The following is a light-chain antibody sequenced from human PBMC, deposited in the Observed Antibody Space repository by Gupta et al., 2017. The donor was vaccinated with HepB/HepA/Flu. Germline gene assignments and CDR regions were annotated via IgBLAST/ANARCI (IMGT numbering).Light chain of an antibody. CDR3: QQSYRYPRT. Sequence: DIQMTQSPSSLSASVGDRVTITCRASQSISSYLNWYQQKPGKAPKLLIYAASSLQSGVPSRFSGSGSGTDFTLTISSLNPEDFATYYCQQSYRYPRTFGRGTKLEIK. CDR1: QSISSY. J-gene: IGKJ2*01. V-gene: IGKV1-39*01. CDR2: AAS.